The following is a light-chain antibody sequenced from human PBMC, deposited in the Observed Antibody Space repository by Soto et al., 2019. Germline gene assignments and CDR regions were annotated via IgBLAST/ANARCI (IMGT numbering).Light chain of an antibody. CDR2: GAS. CDR1: QNLSRY. V-gene: IGKV3D-15*01. Sequence: EIVMTQSPATLSVSPGERATLSCRASQNLSRYFLAWYQHKPGQAPRLLISGASRRATGIPDRFSGSGSGTEFTLTISRLKPEDFAVYYCQQYNKWPQTFGQGTKVEIK. CDR3: QQYNKWPQT. J-gene: IGKJ1*01.